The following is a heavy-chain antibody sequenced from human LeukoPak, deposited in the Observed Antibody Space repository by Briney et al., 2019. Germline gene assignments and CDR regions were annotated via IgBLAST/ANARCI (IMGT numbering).Heavy chain of an antibody. CDR3: ARMRITIFGVVVISDAFDI. CDR1: GYTFTSYD. Sequence: ASVKVSCKASGYTFTSYDINWVRQATGQGLEWMGWMNPNSGNTGYAQKFQGRVTMTRNTSISTAYRELSSLRSEDTAVYYCARMRITIFGVVVISDAFDIWGQGTMVTVSS. J-gene: IGHJ3*02. V-gene: IGHV1-8*01. CDR2: MNPNSGNT. D-gene: IGHD3-3*01.